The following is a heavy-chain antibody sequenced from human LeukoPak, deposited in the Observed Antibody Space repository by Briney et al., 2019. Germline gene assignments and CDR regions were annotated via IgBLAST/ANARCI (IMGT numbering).Heavy chain of an antibody. CDR2: INPSGGST. D-gene: IGHD3-22*01. J-gene: IGHJ3*02. CDR1: GYTFTSYY. V-gene: IGHV1-46*01. Sequence: GASVKVSCKASGYTFTSYYMHWVRQAPGQGLEWMGIINPSGGSTSYAQKFQGRVTMTRDTSTSTVYMELSSLRPEDTAVYYCARDDGPPMGYYDSSGYPTDAFDIWGQGTMVTVSS. CDR3: ARDDGPPMGYYDSSGYPTDAFDI.